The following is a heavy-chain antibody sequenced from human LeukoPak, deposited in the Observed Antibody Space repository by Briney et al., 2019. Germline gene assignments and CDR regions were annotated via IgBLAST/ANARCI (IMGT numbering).Heavy chain of an antibody. CDR3: ARAEGVDFWSGYPFDY. D-gene: IGHD3-3*01. CDR1: GGSITSDTNY. Sequence: PSETLSLTCTVSGGSITSDTNYWSWIRQPAGKGLEWIGRIYSSGSTNYNPSLKSRVTISVDTSKNQFSLKLSSVTAADTAVYYCARAEGVDFWSGYPFDYWGQGTLVTVSS. V-gene: IGHV4-61*02. J-gene: IGHJ4*02. CDR2: IYSSGST.